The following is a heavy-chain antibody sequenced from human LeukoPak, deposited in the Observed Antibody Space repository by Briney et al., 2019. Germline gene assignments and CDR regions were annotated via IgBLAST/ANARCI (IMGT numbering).Heavy chain of an antibody. D-gene: IGHD3-10*02. CDR1: GGSISSSSYY. CDR3: ASVHYYYCYYMDV. J-gene: IGHJ6*03. V-gene: IGHV4-39*01. Sequence: SETLSLTCTVSGGSISSSSYYWGWIRQPPGKGLEWIGSIYYSGSTYYNPSLKSRVTISLDTSKNQFSLKLSSVTAADTAVYYCASVHYYYCYYMDVWGKGTTVTVSS. CDR2: IYYSGST.